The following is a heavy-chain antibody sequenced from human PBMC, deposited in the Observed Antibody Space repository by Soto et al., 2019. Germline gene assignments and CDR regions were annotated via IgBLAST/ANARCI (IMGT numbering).Heavy chain of an antibody. CDR2: IVVGSGNT. V-gene: IGHV1-58*02. J-gene: IGHJ4*02. CDR3: AALPMRRGYSYGYRDY. CDR1: GFTFTSSA. D-gene: IGHD5-18*01. Sequence: QMQLVQSGPEVKKPGTSVKVSCKASGFTFTSSAMQWVRQARGQRLERIGWIVVGSGNTNYAQKFQERVTITRDMSTSTAYKELSSLRSEDTAVYYCAALPMRRGYSYGYRDYWGQGTLVTVSS.